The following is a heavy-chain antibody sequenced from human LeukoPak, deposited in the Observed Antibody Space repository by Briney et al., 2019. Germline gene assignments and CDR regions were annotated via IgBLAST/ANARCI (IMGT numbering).Heavy chain of an antibody. V-gene: IGHV1-46*01. CDR3: AREGNVDIVATIDFDY. Sequence: ASVKVSCKASGYTFTSYYMHWVRQAPGQGLEWMGIINPSGGSTYYAQKFQGRVTMTRDTSTSTVYMELSSLRSEDTAVYYCAREGNVDIVATIDFDYWGQGTLVAVSS. J-gene: IGHJ4*02. CDR2: INPSGGST. D-gene: IGHD5-12*01. CDR1: GYTFTSYY.